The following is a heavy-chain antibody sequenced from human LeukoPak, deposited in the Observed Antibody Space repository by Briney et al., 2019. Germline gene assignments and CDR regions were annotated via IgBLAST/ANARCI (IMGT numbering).Heavy chain of an antibody. CDR3: VREESGGYFDY. CDR2: ITPSVDTT. J-gene: IGHJ4*02. D-gene: IGHD2-8*02. Sequence: ASVKVSCKASGYTFINYLLHWVRQAPGQGLEWVGRITPSVDTTNYAQKFRDRVTMSRDTSTSTVYMELSSLRSEDTAVYHCVREESGGYFDYWGQGTLVTVSS. CDR1: GYTFINYL. V-gene: IGHV1-46*01.